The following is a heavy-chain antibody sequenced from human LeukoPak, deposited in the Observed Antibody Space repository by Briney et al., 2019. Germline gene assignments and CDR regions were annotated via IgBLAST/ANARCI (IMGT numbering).Heavy chain of an antibody. CDR1: GGSISSSY. J-gene: IGHJ4*02. D-gene: IGHD5-24*01. CDR2: IYTSGSA. V-gene: IGHV4-4*07. Sequence: SETLSLTCTVSGGSISSSYWSWIRQPAGKGLEWIGRIYTSGSANYNPSLKSRVTMSVDTSKNQFSLKLSSVTAADTAVYYCARGVMATILTPFDYWGQGTLVTVSS. CDR3: ARGVMATILTPFDY.